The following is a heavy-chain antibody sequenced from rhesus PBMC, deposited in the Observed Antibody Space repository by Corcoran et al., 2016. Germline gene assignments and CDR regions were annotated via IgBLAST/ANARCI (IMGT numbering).Heavy chain of an antibody. CDR3: STGGAFANIDS. CDR2: INPGGDST. D-gene: IGHD3-34*01. CDR1: GFTFSGHW. J-gene: IGHJ4*01. Sequence: EVQLVESGGGLAKPGGSLSLSCAASGFTFSGHWSCWVRLTPGKRLEWISGINPGGDSTFYADSVKGRFTISRDNAKNTLSLQMNSLKTEDTAVYYCSTGGAFANIDSWGQGVLVTVSS. V-gene: IGHV3S42*01.